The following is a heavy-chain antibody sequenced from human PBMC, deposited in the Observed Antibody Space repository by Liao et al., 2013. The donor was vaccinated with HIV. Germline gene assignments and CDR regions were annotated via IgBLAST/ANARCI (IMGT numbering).Heavy chain of an antibody. D-gene: IGHD2-2*03. Sequence: QVQLQESGPGLVKPSETLSLTCIVSGGSISSYYWSWIRQPAGKGLEWIGRIYTSGSTNYNPSLKSRVTMSVDTSKNQFSLKLSSVTAADTAVYYCARDFGYCSSTSCYHFDYWGQGTLVTVSS. V-gene: IGHV4-4*07. CDR1: GGSISSYY. J-gene: IGHJ4*02. CDR3: ARDFGYCSSTSCYHFDY. CDR2: IYTSGST.